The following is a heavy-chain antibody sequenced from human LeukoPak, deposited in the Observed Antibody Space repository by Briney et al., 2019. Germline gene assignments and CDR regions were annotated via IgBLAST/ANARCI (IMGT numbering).Heavy chain of an antibody. CDR1: GFTFSSYA. CDR2: ISSSSSYI. CDR3: ARDVSYYDIYTDAFDI. D-gene: IGHD3-9*01. Sequence: PGGSLRLSCAASGFTFSSYAMHWVRQAPGKGLEWVSSISSSSSYIYYADSVKGRFTISRDNAKNSLYLQMNSLRAEDTAVYYCARDVSYYDIYTDAFDIWGQGTMVTVSS. J-gene: IGHJ3*02. V-gene: IGHV3-21*01.